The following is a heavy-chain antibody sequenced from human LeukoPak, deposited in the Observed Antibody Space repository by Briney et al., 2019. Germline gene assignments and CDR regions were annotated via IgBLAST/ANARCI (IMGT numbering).Heavy chain of an antibody. CDR3: AKDPYYSSTSCAIDNYYGMDV. V-gene: IGHV3-30*18. CDR2: ISYDGSNK. D-gene: IGHD2-2*01. CDR1: GFTFSSYG. Sequence: GGSLRLSCAASGFTFSSYGMHWVRQAPGKGLEWVAVISYDGSNKYYADSVKGRFTISRDNSKNTLYLQMNSLRAEDTAVYYCAKDPYYSSTSCAIDNYYGMDVWGKGTTVTVSS. J-gene: IGHJ6*04.